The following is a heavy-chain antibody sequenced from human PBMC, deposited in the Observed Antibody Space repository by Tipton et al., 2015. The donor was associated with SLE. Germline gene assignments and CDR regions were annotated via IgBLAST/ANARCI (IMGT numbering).Heavy chain of an antibody. J-gene: IGHJ4*02. CDR3: ARDAYCSGGSCYGFDS. V-gene: IGHV4-4*07. CDR2: T. D-gene: IGHD2-15*01. Sequence: TNYNPSLKSRVTMSLDASKNQFSLTVSSVTAADTAVYHCARDAYCSGGSCYGFDSWGPGTLVAVSS.